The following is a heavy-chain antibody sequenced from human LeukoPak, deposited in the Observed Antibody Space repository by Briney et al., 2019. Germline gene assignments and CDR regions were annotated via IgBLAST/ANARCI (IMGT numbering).Heavy chain of an antibody. D-gene: IGHD3-10*01. CDR1: GYTFTSYG. CDR3: ARGVYYGSGSYYKRPLDFDY. CDR2: ISAYNGNT. Sequence: ASVKVSCKASGYTFTSYGISWVRQAPGQGLEWMGWISAYNGNTNYAQKLQGRVTMTTDTSTSTAYMELRSLRSDDTAVYYCARGVYYGSGSYYKRPLDFDYWGQGTLVTVSS. V-gene: IGHV1-18*01. J-gene: IGHJ4*02.